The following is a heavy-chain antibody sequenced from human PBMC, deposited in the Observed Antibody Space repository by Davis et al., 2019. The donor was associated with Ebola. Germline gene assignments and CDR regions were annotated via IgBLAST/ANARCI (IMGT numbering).Heavy chain of an antibody. D-gene: IGHD3-10*01. J-gene: IGHJ6*02. Sequence: GGSLRLSCAASGFTFSDYYMSWVRQAPGKGLEWVSAISGSGGSTYYADSVKGRFTISRDNSKNTLYLQMNSLRAEDTAVYYCAKDLIMVRGVTPSYYYYGMDVWGQGTTVTVSS. CDR3: AKDLIMVRGVTPSYYYYGMDV. V-gene: IGHV3-23*01. CDR1: GFTFSDYY. CDR2: ISGSGGST.